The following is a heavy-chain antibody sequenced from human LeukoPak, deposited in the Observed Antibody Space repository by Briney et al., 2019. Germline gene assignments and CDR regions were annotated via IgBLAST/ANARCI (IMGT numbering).Heavy chain of an antibody. J-gene: IGHJ6*02. Sequence: PGRSLRLSCAASGFTFDDYAMHWVRRAPGRGLEWVSGISWNSGSIGYADSVKGQFTISRDNAKNSLYLQMNSLRAEDTALYYCAKDGSRWFGELFHYYYGMDVWGQGTTVTVSS. CDR1: GFTFDDYA. D-gene: IGHD3-10*01. V-gene: IGHV3-9*01. CDR3: AKDGSRWFGELFHYYYGMDV. CDR2: ISWNSGSI.